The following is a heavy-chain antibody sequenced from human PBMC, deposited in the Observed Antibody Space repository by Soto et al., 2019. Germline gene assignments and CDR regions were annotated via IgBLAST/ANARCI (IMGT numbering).Heavy chain of an antibody. CDR1: GFTFTSYA. CDR2: ISDNGGST. D-gene: IGHD2-8*01. J-gene: IGHJ4*02. CDR3: ARAETVMLAPLDY. V-gene: IGHV3-64*02. Sequence: GGSLRLSCAASGFTFTSYAMSWVRQAPGKGLEYVSAISDNGGSTYYADSVKGRFTIARDNSKNTVDLQMGSLRPEDMAVYYCARAETVMLAPLDYWGQGTLVTVSS.